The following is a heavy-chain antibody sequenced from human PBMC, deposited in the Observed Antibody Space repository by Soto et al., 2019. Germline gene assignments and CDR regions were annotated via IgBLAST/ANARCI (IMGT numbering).Heavy chain of an antibody. CDR2: VYDADGS. J-gene: IGHJ3*02. V-gene: IGHV3-53*01. CDR1: GLTISGKKY. D-gene: IGHD1-1*01. Sequence: DVQLVESGGGLIQPGESLRLSCAAFGLTISGKKYVAWVRQAPGKELEWVSAVYDADGSFYADSVTSRFTTSSDSSKTTVYLQMNDLRPDDTAVYYCATWHEREHAFDIWGQGTTVTISS. CDR3: ATWHEREHAFDI.